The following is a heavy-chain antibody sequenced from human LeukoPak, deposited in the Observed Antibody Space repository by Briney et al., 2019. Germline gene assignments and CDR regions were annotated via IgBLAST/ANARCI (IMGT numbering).Heavy chain of an antibody. Sequence: GGSLRLSCAASGFTFSSAAVTWVRQAPGKGLEWVSTITGSDDATYYADSVKGRFTISRDFSRNTVGLQMNSLRTEDTAIYYCAKGPQLYSGYHPDYWGQGTLATVSS. J-gene: IGHJ4*02. V-gene: IGHV3-23*01. CDR1: GFTFSSAA. CDR3: AKGPQLYSGYHPDY. CDR2: ITGSDDAT. D-gene: IGHD5-12*01.